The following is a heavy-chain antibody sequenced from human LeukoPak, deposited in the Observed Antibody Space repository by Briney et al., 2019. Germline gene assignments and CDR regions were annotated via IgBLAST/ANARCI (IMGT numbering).Heavy chain of an antibody. D-gene: IGHD3-9*01. CDR2: IYYSGST. CDR3: ARTHYDILTGSSFDY. Sequence: PSQTLSLTCTVSGGSISSGDYYWSWIRQPPGKGLEWIGYIYYSGSTYYNPSLKSRVTISVDTSKNQFSLKLSSVTAADTAVYYCARTHYDILTGSSFDYWGQGTLVTVSS. CDR1: GGSISSGDYY. J-gene: IGHJ4*02. V-gene: IGHV4-30-4*01.